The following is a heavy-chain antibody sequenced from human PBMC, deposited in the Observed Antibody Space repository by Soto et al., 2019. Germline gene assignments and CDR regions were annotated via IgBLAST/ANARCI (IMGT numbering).Heavy chain of an antibody. J-gene: IGHJ4*02. D-gene: IGHD2-2*01. CDR3: AGESGYCSSSSCFYFDY. CDR1: GYTFTSYG. Sequence: QVQLVQSGAEVKKPGASVKVSCKASGYTFTSYGISWVRQAPGQGLEWMGWISAYNGNTNYAQKLQGRDTMTTDTAARTAYKELRSLRSDDTAVYYCAGESGYCSSSSCFYFDYWGQGTLVTVCS. CDR2: ISAYNGNT. V-gene: IGHV1-18*01.